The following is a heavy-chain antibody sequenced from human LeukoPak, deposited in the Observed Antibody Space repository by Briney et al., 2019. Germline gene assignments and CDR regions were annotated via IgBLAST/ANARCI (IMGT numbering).Heavy chain of an antibody. D-gene: IGHD3-22*01. CDR1: GFTFSSYA. J-gene: IGHJ4*02. Sequence: PGGSLRLSCAASGFTFSSYAMSWVRQAPGKGLEWVASISSSSTYIYYADSVRGRFTISRDNAKTSLYLQMNSLRAEDTAVYYCARAFFYDSSGSFKYWGQGTLVTVSS. CDR2: ISSSSTYI. V-gene: IGHV3-21*01. CDR3: ARAFFYDSSGSFKY.